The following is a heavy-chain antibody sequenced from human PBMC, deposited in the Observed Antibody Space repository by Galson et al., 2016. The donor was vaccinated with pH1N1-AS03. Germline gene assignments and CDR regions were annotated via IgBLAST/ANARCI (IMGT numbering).Heavy chain of an antibody. Sequence: SETLSLTCTVSGGSISTYDWSWVRQPPGKGTEWIGYIYYTGSTNYNPSPRSRVSISVNTSKNQFSLNMTSMSAADTAVYYCTRALSVEAASLYYFEDWGQGTLVAVSS. J-gene: IGHJ4*02. D-gene: IGHD6-13*01. CDR3: TRALSVEAASLYYFED. CDR2: IYYTGST. CDR1: GGSISTYD. V-gene: IGHV4-59*01.